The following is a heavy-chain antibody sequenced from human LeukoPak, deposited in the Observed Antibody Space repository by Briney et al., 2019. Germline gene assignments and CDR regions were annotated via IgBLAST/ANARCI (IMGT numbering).Heavy chain of an antibody. Sequence: ASVKVSCKASGYTFTGYYMHWVRQAPGQGLERMGWINPNSGDTNYAQNFQGRVTITRDTSISTAYMDLHRLRSDDTAVYYCARELSGYCTNGVCPPFDPWGQGTLVTVSS. J-gene: IGHJ5*02. V-gene: IGHV1-2*02. CDR3: ARELSGYCTNGVCPPFDP. D-gene: IGHD2-8*01. CDR2: INPNSGDT. CDR1: GYTFTGYY.